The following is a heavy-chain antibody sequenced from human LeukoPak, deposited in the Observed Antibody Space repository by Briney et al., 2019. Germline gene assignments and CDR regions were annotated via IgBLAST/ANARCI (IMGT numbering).Heavy chain of an antibody. J-gene: IGHJ4*02. Sequence: GGSLRLSCATSGLTFSGSAIHWVRQASGKGLEWVGRIRSKANSYATTDVASVRGRFSISRDDSKNTAYLQMNSLKTEDTAVYYCARGGDSSCYSDSRDWGQGTLVTVSS. CDR2: IRSKANSYAT. V-gene: IGHV3-73*01. D-gene: IGHD2-15*01. CDR1: GLTFSGSA. CDR3: ARGGDSSCYSDSRD.